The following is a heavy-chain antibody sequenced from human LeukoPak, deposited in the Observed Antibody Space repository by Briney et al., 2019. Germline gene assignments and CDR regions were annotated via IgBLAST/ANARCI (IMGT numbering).Heavy chain of an antibody. Sequence: PGGSLRLSCAASGFTFSIYAMNWVRHAPGKGLEWVSSISANGGETHYADAVKGRFTISRDNSKNTLYLQINNPRVEDTAVYYCAKRYYDFPLDYWRHGTLVTVSS. D-gene: IGHD3-3*01. CDR1: GFTFSIYA. CDR3: AKRYYDFPLDY. V-gene: IGHV3-23*01. CDR2: ISANGGET. J-gene: IGHJ4*01.